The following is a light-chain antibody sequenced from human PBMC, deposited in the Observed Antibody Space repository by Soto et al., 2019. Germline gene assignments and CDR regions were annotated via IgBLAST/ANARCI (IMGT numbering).Light chain of an antibody. J-gene: IGLJ1*01. CDR3: SSYTSSSTLV. CDR1: SSDVGGYNY. Sequence: QSALTQPASVSGSPGQSITISCTGTSSDVGGYNYVSWYQQHPGKAPKLMIYEVSNRPLGVSNRFSGSKSGNTASLTISGLQAEDEAAYYCSSYTSSSTLVFGTGTKVTVL. V-gene: IGLV2-14*01. CDR2: EVS.